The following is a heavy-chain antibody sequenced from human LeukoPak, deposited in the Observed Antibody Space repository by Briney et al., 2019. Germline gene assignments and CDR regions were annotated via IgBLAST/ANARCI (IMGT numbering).Heavy chain of an antibody. CDR2: TYYRSKWYN. J-gene: IGHJ6*03. D-gene: IGHD3-10*01. CDR3: AREPTVSGSYYGYYYMDV. V-gene: IGHV6-1*01. Sequence: SQTLSLTCAISGDSVSSNIAAWNWIRQSPSRGREWLGRTYYRSKWYNDYAVSVKSRITINPDTSKNQFSLQLNSVTPEDTAVYYCAREPTVSGSYYGYYYMDVWGKGTTVTVSS. CDR1: GDSVSSNIAA.